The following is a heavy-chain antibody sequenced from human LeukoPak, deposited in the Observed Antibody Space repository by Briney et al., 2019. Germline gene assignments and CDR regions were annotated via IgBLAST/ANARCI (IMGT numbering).Heavy chain of an antibody. D-gene: IGHD5-18*01. Sequence: ASVKVSCKASGGTFSSYAISWVRQAPGQGLEWMGRIIPIFGTANYAQKFQGRVTITTDESTSTAYVELSSLRSEDTAVYYCASANLEYSYGYVVDYWGQGTLVTVSS. V-gene: IGHV1-69*05. CDR3: ASANLEYSYGYVVDY. J-gene: IGHJ4*02. CDR2: IIPIFGTA. CDR1: GGTFSSYA.